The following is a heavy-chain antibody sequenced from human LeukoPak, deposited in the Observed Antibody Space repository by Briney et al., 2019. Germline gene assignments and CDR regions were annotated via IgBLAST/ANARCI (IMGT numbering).Heavy chain of an antibody. CDR1: GFTFSIYS. Sequence: PGGSLRLSCAASGFTFSIYSMNWVRQAPGKGLEWVSKISSDSSSIYHADSVKGRFTISRDNAKNSLYLQMNNLRAGDTAVYYCARERGYCTDTSCYGFDYWGQGILVTVSS. D-gene: IGHD2-2*01. J-gene: IGHJ4*02. CDR3: ARERGYCTDTSCYGFDY. V-gene: IGHV3-48*01. CDR2: ISSDSSSI.